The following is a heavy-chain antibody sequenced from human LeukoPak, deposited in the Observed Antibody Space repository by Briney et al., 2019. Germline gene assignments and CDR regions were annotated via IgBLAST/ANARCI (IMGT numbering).Heavy chain of an antibody. CDR2: ISYDGSNK. V-gene: IGHV3-30-3*01. J-gene: IGHJ4*02. Sequence: AGGSLRLSCAASGFTFSSYAMHWVRQAPGKGLEWVAVISYDGSNKYYADSVKGRFTISRDNYKNTLYLQMNSLRAEDTAVYYCARDQGIGGLGYWGQGTLVTVSS. CDR1: GFTFSSYA. D-gene: IGHD3-10*01. CDR3: ARDQGIGGLGY.